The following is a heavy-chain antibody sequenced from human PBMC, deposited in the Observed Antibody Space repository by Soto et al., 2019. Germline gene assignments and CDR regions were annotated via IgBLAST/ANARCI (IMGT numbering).Heavy chain of an antibody. CDR2: IVVGSGKT. J-gene: IGHJ4*02. Sequence: SVKVSCKASGFTFSSSAIQWVRQARGQPLEWIGWIVVGSGKTDYTHNLQARVTITRDKSKSTAYMELSGLRSEDTAVYYCARDVDTAMVTDYWGQGTLVTVS. D-gene: IGHD5-18*01. CDR1: GFTFSSSA. CDR3: ARDVDTAMVTDY. V-gene: IGHV1-58*02.